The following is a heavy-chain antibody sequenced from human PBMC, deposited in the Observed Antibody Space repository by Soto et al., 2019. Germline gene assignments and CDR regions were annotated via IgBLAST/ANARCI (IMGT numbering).Heavy chain of an antibody. CDR1: GYTFTSYG. CDR3: ARVYDFWSGYYGDADY. J-gene: IGHJ4*02. V-gene: IGHV1-18*01. D-gene: IGHD3-3*01. Sequence: ASVKVSCKASGYTFTSYGISWVRQAPGQGLEWMGWISAYNGNTNYAQKLQGRVTMTTDTSTSTAYMELRSLRSDDTAVYYCARVYDFWSGYYGDADYWGQGTLVTVS. CDR2: ISAYNGNT.